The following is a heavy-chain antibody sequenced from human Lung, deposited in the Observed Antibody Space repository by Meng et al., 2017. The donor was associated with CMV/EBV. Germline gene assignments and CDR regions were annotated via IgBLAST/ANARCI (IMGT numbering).Heavy chain of an antibody. D-gene: IGHD2-15*01. Sequence: QDHLLQSGPEVKKPGASVRGSCKASGYTFGSYGICWVRQAPGQGLEWMGWFVNYVDTYPAPKFQGRVTMTTDTHTNTAFMELRSLTSDDTAVYYCASGTPGRSYCDYWGQGTLVTVSS. V-gene: IGHV1-18*01. CDR3: ASGTPGRSYCDY. CDR2: FVNYVDT. J-gene: IGHJ4*02. CDR1: GYTFGSYG.